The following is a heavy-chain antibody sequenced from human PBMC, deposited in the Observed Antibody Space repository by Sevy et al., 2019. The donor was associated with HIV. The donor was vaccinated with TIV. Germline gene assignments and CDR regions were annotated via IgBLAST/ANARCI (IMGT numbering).Heavy chain of an antibody. CDR3: TREDIVLGEDNYYGMDV. D-gene: IGHD2-15*01. J-gene: IGHJ6*02. Sequence: GGSVRLSCVVSGFSVSSNYMSWVRQAPGKGLEWVSNIYSDGRTYYADSVRGRFTISRDTSKNTVYLEMKSLRAEDTAVYYCTREDIVLGEDNYYGMDVWGHGTTVTVSS. CDR2: IYSDGRT. V-gene: IGHV3-53*01. CDR1: GFSVSSNY.